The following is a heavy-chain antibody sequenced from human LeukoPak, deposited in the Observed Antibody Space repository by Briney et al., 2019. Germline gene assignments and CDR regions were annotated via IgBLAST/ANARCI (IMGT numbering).Heavy chain of an antibody. D-gene: IGHD1-26*01. J-gene: IGHJ4*02. Sequence: GRSLRLSCAASGFTFSSYAMHWVRQAPGKGLEWVAVISYDGSNKYYADSVKGRFTISRDNSKNTLYLQMNSLRAEDTAVYYCARDPPEDSGSYSYYFDYWGQGTLVTVSP. CDR2: ISYDGSNK. CDR3: ARDPPEDSGSYSYYFDY. CDR1: GFTFSSYA. V-gene: IGHV3-30-3*01.